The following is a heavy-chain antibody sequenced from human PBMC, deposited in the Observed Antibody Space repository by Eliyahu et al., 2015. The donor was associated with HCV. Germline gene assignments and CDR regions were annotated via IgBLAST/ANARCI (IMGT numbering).Heavy chain of an antibody. Sequence: QVMFVESGGDVVQPGRSLXXSCETSAFDFRRXGMQLVRQXPGAGGEWRATISSTGENKFYADSVRGRFTVSRDNVKNTTSLEMNSLTPDDTARYYCAEEICSGVDCDDFYWGQGTPVTVSS. D-gene: IGHD2-21*02. J-gene: IGHJ4*02. CDR1: AFDFRRXG. CDR3: AEEICSGVDCDDFY. CDR2: ISSTGENK. V-gene: IGHV3-30*18.